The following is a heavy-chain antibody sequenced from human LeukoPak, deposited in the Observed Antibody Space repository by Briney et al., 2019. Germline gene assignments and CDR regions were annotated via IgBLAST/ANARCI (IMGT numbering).Heavy chain of an antibody. CDR3: ALLWFGEFEAFDY. CDR1: GFTFSSYA. D-gene: IGHD3-10*01. CDR2: ISYDGSNK. J-gene: IGHJ4*02. V-gene: IGHV3-30-3*01. Sequence: PGRSLRLSCAASGFTFSSYAMHRVRQAPGKGLEWVAVISYDGSNKYYADSVKGRFTISRDNSKNTLYLQMNSLRAEDTAVYYCALLWFGEFEAFDYWGQGTLVTVSS.